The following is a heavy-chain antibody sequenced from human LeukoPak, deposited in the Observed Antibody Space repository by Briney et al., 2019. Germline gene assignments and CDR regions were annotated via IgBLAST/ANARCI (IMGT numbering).Heavy chain of an antibody. CDR1: GYTFTGYY. V-gene: IGHV1-2*06. J-gene: IGHJ4*02. CDR3: AKDHYDFWSGYSITYYFDY. D-gene: IGHD3-3*01. CDR2: INPNSGGT. Sequence: GASVKVSCKASGYTFTGYYMHWVRQAPGQGLEWMGRINPNSGGTNYAQKFQGRVTMTRDTSISTAYMELSRLRSDDTAVYYCAKDHYDFWSGYSITYYFDYWGQGTLVTVSS.